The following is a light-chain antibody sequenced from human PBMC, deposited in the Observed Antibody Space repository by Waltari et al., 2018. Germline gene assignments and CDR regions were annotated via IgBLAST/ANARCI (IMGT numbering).Light chain of an antibody. J-gene: IGLJ3*02. CDR2: KTN. CDR1: SGSLSTTSY. Sequence: QTVVTQEPSLSVSPGGPVTLTCAFRSGSLSTTSYPILYQQSPGQTPRTLIYKTNIRSSGVPDRFSGSILGNKAALIITGAQADDESDYYCLLYMGSGIWVFGGGTKLTVL. V-gene: IGLV8-61*01. CDR3: LLYMGSGIWV.